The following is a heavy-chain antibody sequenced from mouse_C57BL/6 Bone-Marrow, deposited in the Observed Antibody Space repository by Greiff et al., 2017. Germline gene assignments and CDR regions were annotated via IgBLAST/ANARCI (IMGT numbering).Heavy chain of an antibody. CDR3: ARVLEWYFDV. CDR1: GYTFTNYW. Sequence: VQRVESGAELVRPGTSVKMSCKASGYTFTNYWIGWAKQRPGHGLEWIGDIYPGGGYTNYNEKFKGKATLTADKSSSTAYMQFSSLTSEDSAIYYCARVLEWYFDVWGTGTTVTVSS. J-gene: IGHJ1*03. CDR2: IYPGGGYT. V-gene: IGHV1-63*01.